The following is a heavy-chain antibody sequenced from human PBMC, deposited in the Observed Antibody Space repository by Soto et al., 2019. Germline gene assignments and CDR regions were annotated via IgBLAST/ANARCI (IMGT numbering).Heavy chain of an antibody. J-gene: IGHJ6*02. CDR2: IIPIGGTT. CDR3: ARSIVATIAAFYYYYGMDV. V-gene: IGHV1-69*13. Sequence: SVKVSCKASGGTFSSYAISWVRQAPGQGLEWMGGIIPIGGTTNYAQKFQGRVTITADESTSTAYMELSSLRSEDTAVYYCARSIVATIAAFYYYYGMDVWGQGTTVTVSS. D-gene: IGHD5-12*01. CDR1: GGTFSSYA.